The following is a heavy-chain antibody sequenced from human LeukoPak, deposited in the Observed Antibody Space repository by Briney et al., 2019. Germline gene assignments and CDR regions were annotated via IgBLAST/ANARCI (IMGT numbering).Heavy chain of an antibody. CDR1: GFTFPTSA. Sequence: GGSLRLSCAASGFTFPTSAMHWVRQAPGKGLEYVSAISSNGGSSFYADSVGGRFTISRDNSKNTLDLQMGSLTAEDMGVYYCARGPYSGSYSDYWGQGTLVTVSS. CDR3: ARGPYSGSYSDY. V-gene: IGHV3-64*02. CDR2: ISSNGGSS. J-gene: IGHJ4*02. D-gene: IGHD1-26*01.